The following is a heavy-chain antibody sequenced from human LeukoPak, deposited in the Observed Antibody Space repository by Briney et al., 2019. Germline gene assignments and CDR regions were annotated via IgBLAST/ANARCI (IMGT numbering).Heavy chain of an antibody. D-gene: IGHD6-13*01. Sequence: GGSLRLSCAASGFTFPNAWMCWLRQAPGKGLEWVGHIKSRTDGGTTDYAAPVKGRFTISRDDSENTLYLQMNSLKTEDTAVYYCATPGRIPEAANWFDPWGQGTLVTVSS. CDR3: ATPGRIPEAANWFDP. CDR1: GFTFPNAW. J-gene: IGHJ5*02. CDR2: IKSRTDGGTT. V-gene: IGHV3-15*01.